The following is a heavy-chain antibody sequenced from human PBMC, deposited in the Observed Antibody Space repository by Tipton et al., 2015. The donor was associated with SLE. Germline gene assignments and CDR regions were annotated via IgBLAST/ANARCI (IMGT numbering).Heavy chain of an antibody. V-gene: IGHV4-59*11. J-gene: IGHJ4*02. Sequence: TLSLTCNVSGGSISSHYWSWIRQPPGKGLEYIGYIYYSGSTNYNPSLKSRVTISVDTSRNQFSLKLSSVTAADTAVYYCARGPKDNGDYLHFDYWGQGTLVTVSS. CDR1: GGSISSHY. CDR2: IYYSGST. CDR3: ARGPKDNGDYLHFDY. D-gene: IGHD4-17*01.